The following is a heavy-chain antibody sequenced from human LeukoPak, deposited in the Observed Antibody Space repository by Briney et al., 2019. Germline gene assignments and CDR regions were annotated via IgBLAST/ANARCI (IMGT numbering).Heavy chain of an antibody. D-gene: IGHD3-22*01. V-gene: IGHV3-11*05. CDR3: ARDFIHRSGEAGY. J-gene: IGHJ4*02. CDR2: ISTGSSST. Sequence: GGSLRLSCAASGFTFSDYYMSWIRQAPGKGLEWVSYISTGSSSTKYADSVRGRFTISRDNAKNSLYLQMNSLRAEDTAVYYCARDFIHRSGEAGYWGQGTLVTVSS. CDR1: GFTFSDYY.